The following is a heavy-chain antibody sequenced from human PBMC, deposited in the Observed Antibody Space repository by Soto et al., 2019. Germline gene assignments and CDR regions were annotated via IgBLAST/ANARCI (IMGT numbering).Heavy chain of an antibody. J-gene: IGHJ6*02. Sequence: GGSLRLSCAASGFTFSSYAMSWVRQAPGKGLEWVSAISGSGSSTYYADSVKGRFTISRDNSKGTLFLQMNSLRADDTAVYYCAKGSGYYYDRSGYLYNYYGMDVWGQGTTVTVSS. V-gene: IGHV3-23*01. D-gene: IGHD3-22*01. CDR3: AKGSGYYYDRSGYLYNYYGMDV. CDR2: ISGSGSST. CDR1: GFTFSSYA.